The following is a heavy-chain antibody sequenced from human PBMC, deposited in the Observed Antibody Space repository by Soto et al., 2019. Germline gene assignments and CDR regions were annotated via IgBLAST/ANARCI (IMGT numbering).Heavy chain of an antibody. CDR3: ATKLTALSPFDP. V-gene: IGHV1-69*06. J-gene: IGHJ5*02. Sequence: QVHLLQSGAEVKMPGSSVKVACKTSGGIFSSYAFNWVRQAPGQGLEWMGRIVPMFGTTNYTQRLQGRLTITADRSSSAAYLEWSRLRSDDTAVYYCATKLTALSPFDPWGQGTLVTVSS. D-gene: IGHD7-27*01. CDR2: IVPMFGTT. CDR1: GGIFSSYA.